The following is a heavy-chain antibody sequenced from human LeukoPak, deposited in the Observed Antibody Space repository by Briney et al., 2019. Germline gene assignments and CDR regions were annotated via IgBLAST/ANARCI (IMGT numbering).Heavy chain of an antibody. Sequence: GGSLRLSCAASGFTVSSNYMSWVRQAPGKGLEWVSVIYSGGSTYYADSVKGRFTISRDNSKNTLYLQMNSLRAEDTAVYYCARGSRQLGRSYHYYGMDVWGQGTTVTVSS. CDR1: GFTVSSNY. CDR2: IYSGGST. J-gene: IGHJ6*02. CDR3: ARGSRQLGRSYHYYGMDV. D-gene: IGHD6-13*01. V-gene: IGHV3-66*02.